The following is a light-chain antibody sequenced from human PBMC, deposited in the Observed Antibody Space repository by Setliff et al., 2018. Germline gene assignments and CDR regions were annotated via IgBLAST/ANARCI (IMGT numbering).Light chain of an antibody. CDR3: CSYAGSTTWV. Sequence: QSALTQPASVSGSPGQSITISCTGTSSDVGSYNLVSWYQQHPGKAPKLMIYEVSKQPSGVSNRLSGSKSDNTASLTISGLQAEDEADYYCCSYAGSTTWVFGGGTKVTVL. J-gene: IGLJ3*02. CDR1: SSDVGSYNL. CDR2: EVS. V-gene: IGLV2-23*02.